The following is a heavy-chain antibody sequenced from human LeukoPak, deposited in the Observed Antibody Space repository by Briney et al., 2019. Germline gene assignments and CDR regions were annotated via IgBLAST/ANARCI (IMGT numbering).Heavy chain of an antibody. V-gene: IGHV3-23*01. Sequence: PGGSLRLSCTASGFTLNSYAMSWVRQAPGKGLEWVSGISGSGGSTYYADSVKGRFTISRANSRNTLFLQMNSLRAEDTAVYYCASSLGGVIVTSFTYWGPGTLVTVSS. CDR2: ISGSGGST. CDR1: GFTLNSYA. CDR3: ASSLGGVIVTSFTY. D-gene: IGHD3-16*02. J-gene: IGHJ4*02.